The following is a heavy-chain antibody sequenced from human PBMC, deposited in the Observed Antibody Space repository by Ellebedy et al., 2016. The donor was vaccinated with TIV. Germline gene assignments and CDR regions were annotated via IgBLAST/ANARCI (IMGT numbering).Heavy chain of an antibody. D-gene: IGHD6-13*01. Sequence: MPSETLSLTCTVSGGSISSYDWSWIRQPPGKGLEWIWYIYYSGSTNYNPSLKSRVTISVDTYKHQFSLKLSSVTAADTAVYFCARYTAAARPQDAFDIWGQGTMVTVSS. CDR1: GGSISSYD. J-gene: IGHJ3*02. CDR2: IYYSGST. CDR3: ARYTAAARPQDAFDI. V-gene: IGHV4-59*08.